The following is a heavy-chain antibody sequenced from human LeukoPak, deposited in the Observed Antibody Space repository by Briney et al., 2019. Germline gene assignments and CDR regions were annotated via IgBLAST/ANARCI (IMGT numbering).Heavy chain of an antibody. V-gene: IGHV4-34*01. J-gene: IGHJ4*02. D-gene: IGHD2-2*02. CDR2: INHSGST. CDR3: ARGYCSSTSCYSPNYFDY. Sequence: SETLSLTCAVYGGSFSGYYWSWIRQPPGKGLEWIGEINHSGSTNYNPSLKSRVTISVDTSKNQFSLKLSSVTAADTAVYYCARGYCSSTSCYSPNYFDYWGQGTLVTVS. CDR1: GGSFSGYY.